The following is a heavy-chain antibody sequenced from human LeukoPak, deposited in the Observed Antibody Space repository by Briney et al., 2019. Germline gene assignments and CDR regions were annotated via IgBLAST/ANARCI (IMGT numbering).Heavy chain of an antibody. CDR1: GDSISSYY. CDR3: ARHGTSYGYDY. J-gene: IGHJ4*02. Sequence: SETLSLTCIVSGDSISSYYWSWIRQPPGRGLEWIADIYYNGITKYNPSLKNRITMSLDTSKNQFSLELSSVTAADTAVYYCARHGTSYGYDYWGQGTLVTVSS. CDR2: IYYNGIT. V-gene: IGHV4-59*08. D-gene: IGHD5-18*01.